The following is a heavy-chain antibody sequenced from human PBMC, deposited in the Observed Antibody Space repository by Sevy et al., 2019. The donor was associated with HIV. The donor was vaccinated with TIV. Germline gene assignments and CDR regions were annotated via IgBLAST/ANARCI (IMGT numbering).Heavy chain of an antibody. V-gene: IGHV3-7*01. D-gene: IGHD6-13*01. J-gene: IGHJ4*02. CDR3: ARVSTAVGGDY. CDR1: GFTVSSNY. CDR2: IKPDGSEK. Sequence: GGSLRLSCAASGFTVSSNYMSWVRQAPGKGLECVANIKPDGSEKYYVDSVKGRFTISRDNANNSLFLQMNSLRAEDTAIYYCARVSTAVGGDYWGQGTLVTVSS.